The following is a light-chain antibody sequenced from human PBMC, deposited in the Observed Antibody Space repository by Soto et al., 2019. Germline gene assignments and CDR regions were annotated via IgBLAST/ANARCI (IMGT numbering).Light chain of an antibody. Sequence: QSALTQPRSVSGSPGQSVTISCTRTSSDVGGYNYVSWFQQHPGKAPKVMIYDVSKRPSGVPDRFSGSKSGNTASLTISGLQAEDEADYYCCSYAGSPYVFGTGTKLTVL. V-gene: IGLV2-11*01. CDR1: SSDVGGYNY. CDR3: CSYAGSPYV. J-gene: IGLJ1*01. CDR2: DVS.